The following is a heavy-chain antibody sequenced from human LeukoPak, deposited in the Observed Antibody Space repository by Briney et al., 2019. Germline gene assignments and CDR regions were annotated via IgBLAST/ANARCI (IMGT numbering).Heavy chain of an antibody. D-gene: IGHD5-18*01. Sequence: ASVKVSCKASGYTFTSYGISWVRQAPGQGLEWMGWISAYNGNTNYAQKLQGRVTMTTDTSTSTAYMELRSLRSDDTAVYYCARDLVVTDSYGYPGGPPGTHWGQGTLVTVSS. J-gene: IGHJ4*02. CDR3: ARDLVVTDSYGYPGGPPGTH. CDR2: ISAYNGNT. CDR1: GYTFTSYG. V-gene: IGHV1-18*01.